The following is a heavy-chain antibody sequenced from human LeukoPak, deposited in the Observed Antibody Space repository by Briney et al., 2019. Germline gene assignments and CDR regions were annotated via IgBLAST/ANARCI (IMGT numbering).Heavy chain of an antibody. Sequence: GGSLRLSCAASGFTFSSYAMIWVRQAPGKGLEGVSGISGSGGVTHYADSVKGRFTISRDNSKNTLYLQMNSLRAEDTALYYCAKDFSVGSSGWYGAFDIWGQGTMVTVSS. CDR3: AKDFSVGSSGWYGAFDI. CDR2: ISGSGGVT. V-gene: IGHV3-23*01. J-gene: IGHJ3*02. CDR1: GFTFSSYA. D-gene: IGHD6-19*01.